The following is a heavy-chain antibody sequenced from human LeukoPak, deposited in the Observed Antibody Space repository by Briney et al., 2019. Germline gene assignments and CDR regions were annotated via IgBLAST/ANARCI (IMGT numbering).Heavy chain of an antibody. D-gene: IGHD1-26*01. CDR2: ISGGGGST. CDR3: AKNMVGATNMRGAFDY. V-gene: IGHV3-23*01. J-gene: IGHJ4*02. Sequence: PGGSLRLSCAASGFTFSSYAMSWVRQAPGKGLEWVSAISGGGGSTYYADSVKGRFTISRDNSKNTLYLQMNSLRAEDTAVYYCAKNMVGATNMRGAFDYWGQGTLVTVSS. CDR1: GFTFSSYA.